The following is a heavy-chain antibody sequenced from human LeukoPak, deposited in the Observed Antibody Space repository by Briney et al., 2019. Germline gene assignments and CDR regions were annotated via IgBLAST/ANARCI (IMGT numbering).Heavy chain of an antibody. CDR3: AKDNPRLGFVEWLSSGFDC. D-gene: IGHD3-3*01. J-gene: IGHJ4*02. V-gene: IGHV3-21*06. CDR1: GFNLGSYT. CDR2: LNSRGSDT. Sequence: GGSLKLSCFGSGFNLGSYTMIWVRQAAGKGLEGVSTLNSRGSDTYYADAVKGRFNITRDNAKNSLYLEMRRLRAEDTAVYYCAKDNPRLGFVEWLSSGFDCWGKGALVTVSS.